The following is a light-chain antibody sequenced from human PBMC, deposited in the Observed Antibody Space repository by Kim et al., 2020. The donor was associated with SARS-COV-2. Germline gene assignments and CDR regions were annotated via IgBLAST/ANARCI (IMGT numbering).Light chain of an antibody. CDR1: GGNIASNY. CDR2: EDT. J-gene: IGLJ3*02. CDR3: QSYDNDNWV. Sequence: NFMLTQPHSVSESPGKTVSISCTRSGGNIASNYVQWFQRRPGSAPTTVIYEDTRRPSGVPARFSASIDSSSNSASLIISGLKTEDEADYYCQSYDNDNWVFGGGTQLTVL. V-gene: IGLV6-57*03.